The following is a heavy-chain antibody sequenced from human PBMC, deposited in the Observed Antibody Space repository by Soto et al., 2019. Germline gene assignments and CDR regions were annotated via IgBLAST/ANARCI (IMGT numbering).Heavy chain of an antibody. CDR3: ARGGSTVRRYSSSPPPKYRIQFYYGMDV. CDR1: GGSISSYY. J-gene: IGHJ6*02. D-gene: IGHD6-6*01. CDR2: IYYSGST. Sequence: SETLSLTCTVSGGSISSYYWSWIRQPPGKGLEWIGYIYYSGSTNYNPSLKSRVTISVDTSKNQFSLKLSSVTAADTAVYYCARGGSTVRRYSSSPPPKYRIQFYYGMDVWGQGTTVTVSS. V-gene: IGHV4-59*01.